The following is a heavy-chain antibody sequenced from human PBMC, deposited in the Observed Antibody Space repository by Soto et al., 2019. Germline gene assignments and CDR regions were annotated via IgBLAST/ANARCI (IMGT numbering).Heavy chain of an antibody. CDR1: GGSISSGDYY. Sequence: QVQLQESGPGLVKPSQTLSLTCTVSGGSISSGDYYWSWIRQPPGKGPEWIGYIYYSGSTYYNPSLKSRVTISVDTSKNQFSLKLSSVTAADTAVYYCARDPAGGTPPYYYYGMDVWGQGTTVTVSS. CDR2: IYYSGST. J-gene: IGHJ6*02. CDR3: ARDPAGGTPPYYYYGMDV. D-gene: IGHD2-15*01. V-gene: IGHV4-30-4*01.